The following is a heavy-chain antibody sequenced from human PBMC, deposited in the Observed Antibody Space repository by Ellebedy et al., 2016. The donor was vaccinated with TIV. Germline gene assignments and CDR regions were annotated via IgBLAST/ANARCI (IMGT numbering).Heavy chain of an antibody. CDR1: GFTFSSYA. D-gene: IGHD5-24*01. J-gene: IGHJ4*02. V-gene: IGHV3-23*01. Sequence: GESLKISXAASGFTFSSYAMSWVRQAPGKGLEWVSAISGSGGSTYYADSVKGRFTISRDNAKNSLYLQMNSLRAEDTAVYYCATGRDGYNCWGQGTLVTVSS. CDR3: ATGRDGYNC. CDR2: ISGSGGST.